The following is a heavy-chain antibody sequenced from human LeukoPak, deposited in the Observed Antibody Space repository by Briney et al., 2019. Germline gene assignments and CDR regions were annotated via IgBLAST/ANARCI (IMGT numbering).Heavy chain of an antibody. CDR2: ISSSGSTI. D-gene: IGHD6-13*01. V-gene: IGHV3-21*04. J-gene: IGHJ4*02. CDR3: ARIGASSWYEDY. Sequence: PGRSLSLSCAVSGFTFSSYSMNWVRQAAGKGLEWVSSISSSGSTIYYADSVKGRFTISRDNAKNSLYLQMNSLRAEDTAVYYCARIGASSWYEDYWGQGTLVTVSS. CDR1: GFTFSSYS.